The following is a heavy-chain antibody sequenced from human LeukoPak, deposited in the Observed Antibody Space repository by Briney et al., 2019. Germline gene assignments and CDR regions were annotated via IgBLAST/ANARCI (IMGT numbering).Heavy chain of an antibody. D-gene: IGHD6-13*01. CDR1: GFTFSDYY. CDR3: AKLRSISWYASCDY. V-gene: IGHV3-23*01. J-gene: IGHJ4*02. Sequence: GGSLRLSCAASGFTFSDYYMSWIRQAPGKGLEWVAAISGGGDSTYYADSVKGRFTLSRDSSKDTVYLQMNSLRAEDTAVYYCAKLRSISWYASCDYWGQGTLVTVSS. CDR2: ISGGGDST.